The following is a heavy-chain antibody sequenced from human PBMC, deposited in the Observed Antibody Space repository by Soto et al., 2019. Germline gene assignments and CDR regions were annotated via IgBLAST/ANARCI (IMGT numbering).Heavy chain of an antibody. CDR2: IWYDGSNK. CDR1: GFTFSSYG. Sequence: GGSLRLSCAASGFTFSSYGMHWVRQAPGKGVEWVAVIWYDGSNKYYADSVKGRFTISRDNSKNTLYLQMNSLRAEDTAVYYCARDKPYYDFWSGPLYYYYGMDVWGQGTTVTVSS. V-gene: IGHV3-33*01. D-gene: IGHD3-3*01. CDR3: ARDKPYYDFWSGPLYYYYGMDV. J-gene: IGHJ6*02.